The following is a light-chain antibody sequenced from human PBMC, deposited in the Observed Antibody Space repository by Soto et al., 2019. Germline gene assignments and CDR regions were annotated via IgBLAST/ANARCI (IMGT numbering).Light chain of an antibody. J-gene: IGLJ1*01. CDR2: DVA. CDR3: VSYTSSTTYV. Sequence: QSALTQPASVFDSPGQSITISCTVTSSDVGGSNFVSWYQQHPGKPPKLIIYDVANRPSGVSNRFSGSKSGSTASLIISRLQTEDEADYYCVSYTSSTTYVFGTGTKVTVL. V-gene: IGLV2-14*03. CDR1: SSDVGGSNF.